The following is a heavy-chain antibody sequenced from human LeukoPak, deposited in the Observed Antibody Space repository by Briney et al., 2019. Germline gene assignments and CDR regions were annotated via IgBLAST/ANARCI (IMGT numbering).Heavy chain of an antibody. CDR2: INHSGST. CDR3: ALNYYDSSGFSY. D-gene: IGHD3-22*01. J-gene: IGHJ4*02. Sequence: PSETLSLTCAVYGGSFSGYYWSWIRQPPGKGLEWIGEINHSGSTNYNPSLKSRVTISVDTSKNQFSLKLSSVTAADTAVYYCALNYYDSSGFSYWGQGTLVTVSS. V-gene: IGHV4-34*01. CDR1: GGSFSGYY.